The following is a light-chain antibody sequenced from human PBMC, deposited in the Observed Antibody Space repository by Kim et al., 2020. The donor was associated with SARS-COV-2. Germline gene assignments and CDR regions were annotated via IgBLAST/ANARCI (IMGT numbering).Light chain of an antibody. J-gene: IGLJ2*01. Sequence: SPGQSACITCSGDKLGEKYTSWYQHKSGQSRVVVIYQDNKRPSGMTERFSGSSSGNTATLTISGTQPMDEADYYCQTWDSTTVIFGGGTQLTVL. CDR2: QDN. CDR3: QTWDSTTVI. V-gene: IGLV3-1*01. CDR1: KLGEKY.